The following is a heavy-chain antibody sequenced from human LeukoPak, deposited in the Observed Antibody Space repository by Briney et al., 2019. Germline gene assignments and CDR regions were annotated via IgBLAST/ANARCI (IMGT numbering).Heavy chain of an antibody. V-gene: IGHV3-53*01. D-gene: IGHD3-10*01. CDR3: AIPPLSGTGSSRPLAGMDV. Sequence: GGSLRLSCAASGFTVSSNYMSWVRQAPGKGLEWVSVIYSGGSTYYADSVKGRFTISRDNSRNTLWLQMNSLRAEDTAVYYCAIPPLSGTGSSRPLAGMDVWGQGTTVTVSS. J-gene: IGHJ6*02. CDR1: GFTVSSNY. CDR2: IYSGGST.